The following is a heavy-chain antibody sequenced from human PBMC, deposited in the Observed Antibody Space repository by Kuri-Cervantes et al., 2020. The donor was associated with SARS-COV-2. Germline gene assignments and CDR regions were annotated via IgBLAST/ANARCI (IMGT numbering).Heavy chain of an antibody. CDR2: INSDGSST. Sequence: GGSLRLSCAASGFTFSSYWMHWVRQAPGKGLVWVSRINSDGSSTSYADSVKGRFTISRDNAKNTLYLQMNSLRAEDTAVYYCARGIGGPRLQPQQWGQGTLVTVSS. CDR3: ARGIGGPRLQPQQ. V-gene: IGHV3-74*01. D-gene: IGHD5-24*01. CDR1: GFTFSSYW. J-gene: IGHJ4*02.